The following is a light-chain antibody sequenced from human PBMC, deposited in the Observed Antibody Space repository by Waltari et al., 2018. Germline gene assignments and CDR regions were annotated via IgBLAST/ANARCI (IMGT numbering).Light chain of an antibody. V-gene: IGKV4-1*01. CDR2: WAS. CDR1: QSVLYSSNNNNY. Sequence: DIVMTQSPDSLEVSLGGRATITCQSSQSVLYSSNNNNYLAWYQQKPGQPPKLLIYWASIRESGVPDRFSGSGSGTDFTLTISSLQAEDVAVYYCQQYYSTSWTFGQGTKVEIK. CDR3: QQYYSTSWT. J-gene: IGKJ1*01.